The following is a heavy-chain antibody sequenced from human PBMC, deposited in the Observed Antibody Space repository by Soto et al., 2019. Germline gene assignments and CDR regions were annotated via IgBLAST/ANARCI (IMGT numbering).Heavy chain of an antibody. CDR1: GGSISSGGYY. CDR2: IYYSGST. V-gene: IGHV4-31*02. Sequence: SETLSLTCTVSGGSISSGGYYWSWIRQHPGKGLEWIGNIYYSGSTFYNPSLKSRVTISMDTSENHFSLKLSSVTAADTAVYYCAKDRSGWYVGWFDPWGQGTLVTVSS. J-gene: IGHJ5*02. CDR3: AKDRSGWYVGWFDP. D-gene: IGHD6-19*01.